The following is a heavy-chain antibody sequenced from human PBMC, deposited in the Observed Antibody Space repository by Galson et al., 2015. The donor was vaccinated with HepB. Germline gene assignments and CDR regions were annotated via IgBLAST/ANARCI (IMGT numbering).Heavy chain of an antibody. CDR1: GFTFSDYY. Sequence: SLRLSCAASGFTFSDYYMSWIRQAPGRGLEWVSSITSRSTYTPYADSAKGRFTISRDNAKGSLYLQMTSLRAEDTAVYYCARDVGGYTYGVTYGMDVWGQGTTVTVSS. J-gene: IGHJ6*02. V-gene: IGHV3-11*05. CDR3: ARDVGGYTYGVTYGMDV. D-gene: IGHD5-18*01. CDR2: ITSRSTYT.